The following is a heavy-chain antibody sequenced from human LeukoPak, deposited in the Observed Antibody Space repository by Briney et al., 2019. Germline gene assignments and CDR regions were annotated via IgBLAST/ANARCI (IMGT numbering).Heavy chain of an antibody. D-gene: IGHD6-19*01. Sequence: GGSLRLSCAASGLTFSMNWVRQTPGKGLEWVSYISSSSSRIYYVDSVKGRFTISRDKAKNSLYLQMNSLRDEDTAIYYCARAGSGWYFDYWGQGTLVTVSS. J-gene: IGHJ4*02. CDR2: ISSSSSRI. V-gene: IGHV3-48*02. CDR1: GLTFS. CDR3: ARAGSGWYFDY.